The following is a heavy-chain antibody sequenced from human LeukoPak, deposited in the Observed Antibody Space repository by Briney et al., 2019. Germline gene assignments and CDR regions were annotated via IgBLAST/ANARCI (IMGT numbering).Heavy chain of an antibody. J-gene: IGHJ4*02. CDR3: ATDRPFLEHSGYFDS. CDR2: ISTYNANT. CDR1: GYTFTRNG. Sequence: ASVKLSCNASGYTFTRNGISWVRLPPAQGLEWVGCISTYNANTNYSQKFQGEVTMTTGPPTSTGYMELRSLKSDDTAVYYCATDRPFLEHSGYFDSWGQGTLVTVSS. D-gene: IGHD3-3*02. V-gene: IGHV1-18*01.